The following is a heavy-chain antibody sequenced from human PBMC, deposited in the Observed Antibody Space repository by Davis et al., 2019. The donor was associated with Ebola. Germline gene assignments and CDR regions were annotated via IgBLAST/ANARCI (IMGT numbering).Heavy chain of an antibody. CDR1: GYTFTSYG. Sequence: ASVQVSCKASGYTFTSYGISWVRQAPAQGLEWMGWINPHNGNTNYAQNVQGRVPMTTDTSTSTAYMEVGSLRSDDTAVYCCARRHNQKSLFIDYWGQGTLVTVSS. CDR2: INPHNGNT. CDR3: ARRHNQKSLFIDY. V-gene: IGHV1-18*04. D-gene: IGHD1-14*01. J-gene: IGHJ4*02.